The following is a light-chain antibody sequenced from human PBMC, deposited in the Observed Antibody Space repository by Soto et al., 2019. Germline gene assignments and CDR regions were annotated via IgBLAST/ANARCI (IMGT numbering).Light chain of an antibody. CDR3: QQSNSFPLT. V-gene: IGKV1-12*01. CDR1: QGISSR. Sequence: DIQMTQSPSSVSASVGDRVTITCRASQGISSRLAWYQQKPGKAPNLLIYAASSLQSGVPSRFSGSGSETDFTLTFGSLQPEDFATYYCQQSNSFPLTFGGGTKVEIK. CDR2: AAS. J-gene: IGKJ4*01.